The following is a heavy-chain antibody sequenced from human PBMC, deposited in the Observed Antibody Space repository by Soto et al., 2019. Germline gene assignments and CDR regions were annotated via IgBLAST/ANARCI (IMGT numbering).Heavy chain of an antibody. CDR3: AKERGKTGLWFGGN. Sequence: EVQLVESGGGLVQPGGSLRLSCAASGFTFSNYWMHWVRQAPGEGLVWVSRIESDGSSTSYADSVKGRFTISRDNAKNTLYLQMNSLRAEDTAIYYCAKERGKTGLWFGGNWGQGTLVTVSS. CDR2: IESDGSST. D-gene: IGHD3-10*01. J-gene: IGHJ4*02. CDR1: GFTFSNYW. V-gene: IGHV3-74*01.